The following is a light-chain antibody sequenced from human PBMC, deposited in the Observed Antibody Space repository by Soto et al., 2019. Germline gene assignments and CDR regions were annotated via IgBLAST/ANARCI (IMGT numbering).Light chain of an antibody. CDR2: KVS. Sequence: DVVMTQSPLSLPVTLGQPASISCRSSQSLVYSDGNTYLDWFQQRPGQSPRRLIYKVSTRDSGVPDRLSGSGSGTDFTLKISRVEAEDVGIYYCMQGTYWPRTFGQGTKVEIK. J-gene: IGKJ1*01. CDR3: MQGTYWPRT. V-gene: IGKV2-30*01. CDR1: QSLVYSDGNTY.